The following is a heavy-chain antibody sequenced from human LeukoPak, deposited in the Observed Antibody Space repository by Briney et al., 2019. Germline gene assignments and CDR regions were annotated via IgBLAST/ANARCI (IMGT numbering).Heavy chain of an antibody. CDR1: GGSISSYY. Sequence: SETLSLTCTVSGGSISSYYWSWIRQPPGKGLEWIGYIYYSGSTNYKPSLQSRVTISIDTSKNQFSLKLSSVTAADTAVYYCARVSDILTGYYPWAFDIWGQGTMVTVSS. V-gene: IGHV4-59*01. CDR3: ARVSDILTGYYPWAFDI. D-gene: IGHD3-9*01. CDR2: IYYSGST. J-gene: IGHJ3*02.